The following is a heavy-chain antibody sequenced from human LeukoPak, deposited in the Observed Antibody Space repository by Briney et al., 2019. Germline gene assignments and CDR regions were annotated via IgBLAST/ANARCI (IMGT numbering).Heavy chain of an antibody. CDR3: AGAPYYGSGSLSYYYYGMDV. D-gene: IGHD3-10*01. CDR1: GGTFSSYA. Sequence: ASVKVSCKASGGTFSSYAISWVRQAPGQGLEWMGGIIPIFGTANYAQKFQGRVTITADESTSTAYMELSSLRSEDTAVYYCAGAPYYGSGSLSYYYYGMDVWGQGTTVTVSS. J-gene: IGHJ6*02. CDR2: IIPIFGTA. V-gene: IGHV1-69*13.